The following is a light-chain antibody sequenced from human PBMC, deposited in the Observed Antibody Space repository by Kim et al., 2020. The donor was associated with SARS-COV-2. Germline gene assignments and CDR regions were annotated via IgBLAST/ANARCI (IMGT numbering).Light chain of an antibody. CDR3: QQSYDIPYT. V-gene: IGKV1-39*01. CDR1: DSVNSH. CDR2: ATS. J-gene: IGKJ2*01. Sequence: DIQMTQSPSSLSASVGERVTITCRASDSVNSHLHWYQVKPGKAPKLLIFATSNLLSGVASTFSGSGSGAEYTLTITSLQPEDFATYYCQQSYDIPYTFGQGTKLEIK.